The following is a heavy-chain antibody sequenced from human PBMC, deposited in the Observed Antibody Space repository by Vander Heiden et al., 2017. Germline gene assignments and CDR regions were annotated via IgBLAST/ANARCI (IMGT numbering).Heavy chain of an antibody. D-gene: IGHD6-6*01. CDR2: ITWKSGSI. Sequence: EVQLVEAGGGLVQPGRSLRLSCAAFGFPFHASAMPWVRLAPGKGLEWVSGITWKSGSIGYADSVKGRFTISRDNAKNSLYLQMNSLRAEDTALYYCAKDLNGRLVRYYGMDVWGQGTTVTVSS. V-gene: IGHV3-9*01. CDR3: AKDLNGRLVRYYGMDV. CDR1: GFPFHASA. J-gene: IGHJ6*02.